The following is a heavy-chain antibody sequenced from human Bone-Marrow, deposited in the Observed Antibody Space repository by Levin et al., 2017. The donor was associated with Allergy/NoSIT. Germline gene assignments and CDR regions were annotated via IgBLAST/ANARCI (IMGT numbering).Heavy chain of an antibody. CDR1: GFTVSRYF. D-gene: IGHD4-17*01. CDR2: IYSGGST. CDR3: ARGGTVTPDGFNV. J-gene: IGHJ3*01. Sequence: GGSLRLSCAASGFTVSRYFINWVRQAPGKGLEWVSVIYSGGSTYYLDSLKGRFTISRDKSKNTVYLQINSLRVEDTAVYYCARGGTVTPDGFNVWGQGTMVSVSS. V-gene: IGHV3-53*01.